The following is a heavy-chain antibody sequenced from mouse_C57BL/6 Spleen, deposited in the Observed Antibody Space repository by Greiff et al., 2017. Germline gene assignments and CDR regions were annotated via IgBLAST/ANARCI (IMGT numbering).Heavy chain of an antibody. CDR3: ARNGGPYDYGQIYAMDY. CDR2: IWSGGST. CDR1: GFSLTSYG. V-gene: IGHV2-2*01. D-gene: IGHD2-4*01. Sequence: QVQLQQSGPGLVQPSQSLSITCTVSGFSLTSYGVHWVRQSPGKGLEWLGVIWSGGSTDYNAAFISRLSISKDNSKSQVFFKMNSLQADDTAIYYWARNGGPYDYGQIYAMDYWGQGTSVTVSS. J-gene: IGHJ4*01.